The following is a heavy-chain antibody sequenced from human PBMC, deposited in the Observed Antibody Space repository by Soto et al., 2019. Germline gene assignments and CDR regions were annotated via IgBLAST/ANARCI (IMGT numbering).Heavy chain of an antibody. Sequence: GGSLSLSCAASGFTFSSYDMHGVRQATGKGLEWVSAIGTAGDTYYPGSVKGRFTISRENAKNSLYLQMNSLRAEDTAVYYCARVSSGYYYDYWGQGTLVTVSS. D-gene: IGHD3-22*01. CDR1: GFTFSSYD. CDR3: ARVSSGYYYDY. CDR2: IGTAGDT. V-gene: IGHV3-13*01. J-gene: IGHJ4*02.